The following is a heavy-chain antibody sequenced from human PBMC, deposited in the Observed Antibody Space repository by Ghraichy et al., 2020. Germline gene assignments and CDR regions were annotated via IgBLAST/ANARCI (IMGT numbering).Heavy chain of an antibody. J-gene: IGHJ4*02. CDR2: ILYDGMKK. D-gene: IGHD3-22*01. Sequence: AVILYDGMKKYYADSVKGRFTISRDNSKNTLSLQMNSLRAEDTAVYYCARGSDYYATSGYILDFWGQVSL. V-gene: IGHV3-30*07. CDR3: ARGSDYYATSGYILDF.